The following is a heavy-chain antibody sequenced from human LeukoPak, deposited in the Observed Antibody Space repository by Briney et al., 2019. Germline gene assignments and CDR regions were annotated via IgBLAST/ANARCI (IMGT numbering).Heavy chain of an antibody. CDR3: ARGYGSPWAFDI. J-gene: IGHJ3*02. V-gene: IGHV1-8*01. Sequence: ASVKVSCKASGYTFTSYDINWVRQATGQGLEWMGWMNPNSGNTGYAQKFQGRVTMTRNTSISTAYMELNSLRSEDTAVYYCARGYGSPWAFDIWGQGTMVTVSS. D-gene: IGHD1-26*01. CDR1: GYTFTSYD. CDR2: MNPNSGNT.